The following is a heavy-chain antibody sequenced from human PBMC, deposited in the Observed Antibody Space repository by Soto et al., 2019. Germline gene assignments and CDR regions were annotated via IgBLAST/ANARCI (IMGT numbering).Heavy chain of an antibody. CDR3: ARDLAPGGYSSGWTAPVY. CDR2: INPNSGGT. Sequence: GASVKVSCKASGYTFTGYYMHWVRQAPGQGLEWMGWINPNSGGTNYAQKFQGRVTMTRDTSISTAYMELSRLRSDDTAVYYCARDLAPGGYSSGWTAPVYCGQGTLVTVSS. D-gene: IGHD6-19*01. J-gene: IGHJ4*02. V-gene: IGHV1-2*02. CDR1: GYTFTGYY.